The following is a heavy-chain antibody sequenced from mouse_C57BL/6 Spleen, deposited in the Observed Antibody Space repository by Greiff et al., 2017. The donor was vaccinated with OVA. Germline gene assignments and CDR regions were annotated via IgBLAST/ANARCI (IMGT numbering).Heavy chain of an antibody. CDR3: ARNYDGGDFDY. CDR2: INPNNGGT. D-gene: IGHD2-4*01. Sequence: EVQLQQSGPELVKPGASVKMSCKASGYTFTDYNMHWVKQSHGKSLEWIGYINPNNGGTSYNQKFKGKATLTVNTSSSTAYMELRSLTSEDSAVYYCARNYDGGDFDYWGQGTTLTVSS. J-gene: IGHJ2*01. V-gene: IGHV1-22*01. CDR1: GYTFTDYN.